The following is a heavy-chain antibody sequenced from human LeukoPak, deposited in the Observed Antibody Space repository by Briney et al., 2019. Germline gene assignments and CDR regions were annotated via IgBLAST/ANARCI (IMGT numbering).Heavy chain of an antibody. V-gene: IGHV1-2*02. CDR2: INPNSGGT. CDR3: ARDPEYSSSSGDY. Sequence: ASVNVSCKASGYTFTGYYMHWVRQAPGQGLEWMGWINPNSGGTNYAQKFQGRVTMTRDTSISTAYMELCRLRSDDTAVYYCARDPEYSSSSGDYWGQGTLVTVSS. CDR1: GYTFTGYY. J-gene: IGHJ4*02. D-gene: IGHD6-6*01.